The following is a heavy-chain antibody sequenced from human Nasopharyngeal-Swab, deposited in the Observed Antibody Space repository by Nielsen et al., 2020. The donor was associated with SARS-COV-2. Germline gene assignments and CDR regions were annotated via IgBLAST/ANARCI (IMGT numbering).Heavy chain of an antibody. D-gene: IGHD5-18*01. V-gene: IGHV3-74*01. CDR2: ISPDGGRS. Sequence: GGSLRLSCTASGVNFRTYHMHWVRQAPGKGLVWVSNISPDGGRSDYADSVRGRFTISRDNAKHMVYLQMTSLRADDTAVYYCVTYSVDTTMFEYWGQGTLVTASS. J-gene: IGHJ4*02. CDR1: GVNFRTYH. CDR3: VTYSVDTTMFEY.